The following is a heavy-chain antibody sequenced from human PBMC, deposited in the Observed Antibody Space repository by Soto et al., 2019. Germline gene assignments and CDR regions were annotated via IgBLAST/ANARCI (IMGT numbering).Heavy chain of an antibody. Sequence: TLSLTCAVSGGSLRTYGYSWNWIRQPPGKGLEWIGYIYHSGSTFYNRSLESRVTMSLDRSNKQISLKLHSVTAADTAVYFCARGACRDGYNFFPFDMWGQGTTVTV. D-gene: IGHD1-20*01. CDR1: GGSLRTYGYS. V-gene: IGHV4-30-2*01. CDR3: ARGACRDGYNFFPFDM. CDR2: IYHSGST. J-gene: IGHJ3*02.